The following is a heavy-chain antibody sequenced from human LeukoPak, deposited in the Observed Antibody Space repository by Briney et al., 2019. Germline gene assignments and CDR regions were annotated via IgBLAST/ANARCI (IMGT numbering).Heavy chain of an antibody. J-gene: IGHJ5*02. CDR1: GFTFSSYW. CDR3: AREWFGELPFNWFDP. CDR2: IKHDGSEK. D-gene: IGHD3-10*01. V-gene: IGHV3-7*01. Sequence: GGSLRLSCAASGFTFSSYWMSWVRQAPGKGLEWVANIKHDGSEKYYVDSVKGRFTISRDNAKNSLYLQMNSLRAEDTAVYYCAREWFGELPFNWFDPWGQGTLVTVSS.